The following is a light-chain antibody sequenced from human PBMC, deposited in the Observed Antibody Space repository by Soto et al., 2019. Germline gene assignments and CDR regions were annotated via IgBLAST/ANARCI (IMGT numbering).Light chain of an antibody. CDR1: QSSFDTY. J-gene: IGKJ1*01. CDR3: HQYGNSPWT. CDR2: AAS. Sequence: EVVLTQSPDTLSLSPGEGATLSCRASQSSFDTYLAWFQQKPGQAPRLLIYAASTRATGIPDRFSGSRSGTDFTLTINRLEPEDAAVYHCHQYGNSPWTLGQGTKVEI. V-gene: IGKV3-20*01.